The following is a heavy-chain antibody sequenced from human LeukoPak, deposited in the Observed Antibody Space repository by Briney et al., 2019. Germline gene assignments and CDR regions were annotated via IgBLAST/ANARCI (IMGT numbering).Heavy chain of an antibody. CDR1: GGSISSSNW. Sequence: SGTLSLTCAVSGGSISSSNWWSWVRQPPGKGLEWIGEIYHSGSTNYNPSLKSRVTISVDTSKNQFSLKLSSVTAADTAVYYCARGEGDYGDYFDYWGQGTLVTVSS. D-gene: IGHD4-17*01. J-gene: IGHJ4*02. CDR2: IYHSGST. CDR3: ARGEGDYGDYFDY. V-gene: IGHV4-4*02.